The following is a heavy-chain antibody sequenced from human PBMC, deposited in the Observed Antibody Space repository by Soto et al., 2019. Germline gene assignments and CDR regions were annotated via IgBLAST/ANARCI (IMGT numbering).Heavy chain of an antibody. CDR2: IYYSGST. Sequence: SETLSLTCTVSGGSISSSSYYWGWIRQPPGKGLEWIGSIYYSGSTYYNPSLKSRVTISEDTSKNQFSLKLSSVTAADTAVYYCARRIYSGYGRWFDPWGQGTLVTVSS. V-gene: IGHV4-39*01. J-gene: IGHJ5*02. CDR1: GGSISSSSYY. D-gene: IGHD5-12*01. CDR3: ARRIYSGYGRWFDP.